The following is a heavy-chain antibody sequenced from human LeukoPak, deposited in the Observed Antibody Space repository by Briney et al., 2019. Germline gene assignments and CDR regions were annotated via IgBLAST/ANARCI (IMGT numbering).Heavy chain of an antibody. V-gene: IGHV1-18*04. J-gene: IGHJ4*02. Sequence: GASVKVSSKAPGYTFTTYGISWVRQAPGQGLEWMGWISAYNGNTKYTQKLQSRVTITTDTTTSTDYIELRSLRSDDTAVYYCARGIAVAGTDFDYWGQGTLVTVSS. CDR3: ARGIAVAGTDFDY. CDR2: ISAYNGNT. D-gene: IGHD6-19*01. CDR1: GYTFTTYG.